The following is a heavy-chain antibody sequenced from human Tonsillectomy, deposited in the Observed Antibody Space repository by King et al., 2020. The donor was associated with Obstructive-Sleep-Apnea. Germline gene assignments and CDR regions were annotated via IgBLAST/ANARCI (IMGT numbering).Heavy chain of an antibody. J-gene: IGHJ4*02. CDR2: MNPNNGNT. D-gene: IGHD6-19*01. Sequence: VQLVQSGAEVKKPGASVKVSCKPSGYTFTSFDINWVRQAAGQGLEWMVWMNPNNGNTAYGQKFQGRVSVTRNVSTSTAYMELSSLRSEDTAVYYCARSVAGRGYWGQGTLVVVSS. V-gene: IGHV1-8*01. CDR1: GYTFTSFD. CDR3: ARSVAGRGY.